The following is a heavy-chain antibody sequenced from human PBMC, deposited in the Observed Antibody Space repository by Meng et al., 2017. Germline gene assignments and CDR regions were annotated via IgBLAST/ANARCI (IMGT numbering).Heavy chain of an antibody. Sequence: EVQWVESGGGLVRPGGPLGLSGAASGFTFSSYGMHWVRQAPGKGLEWVSGISGNGGSTFYADSVKGRFTISRDNSKNTLYLQMNSLRVEDTALYYCAKLGSDYWGQGTLVTVSS. CDR3: AKLGSDY. D-gene: IGHD7-27*01. V-gene: IGHV3-23*04. CDR2: ISGNGGST. J-gene: IGHJ4*02. CDR1: GFTFSSYG.